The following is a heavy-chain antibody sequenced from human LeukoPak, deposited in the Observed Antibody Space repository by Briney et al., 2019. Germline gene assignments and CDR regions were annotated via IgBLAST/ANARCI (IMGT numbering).Heavy chain of an antibody. CDR2: IYPGECDT. D-gene: IGHD5-24*01. CDR3: ARLQRWLHGQILDSFDS. V-gene: IGHV5-51*01. J-gene: IGHJ4*02. Sequence: XXWVRPVPGKEVEGMGIIYPGECDTRYSPSFQGQVTISAEKSNKTSFLEWGRVEASDTALYYCARLQRWLHGQILDSFDSWGQGTLVTVSS.